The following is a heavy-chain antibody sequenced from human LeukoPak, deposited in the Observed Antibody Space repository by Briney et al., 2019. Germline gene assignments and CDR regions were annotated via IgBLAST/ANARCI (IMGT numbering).Heavy chain of an antibody. CDR3: ARDLASITGRTPGWFDP. CDR2: MYYSGST. D-gene: IGHD1-20*01. Sequence: PSETLSLTCTVSGGSISSHYWSWIRQPPGKGLEWIGYMYYSGSTNYNPSLKSRVTISVDTSKNQFSLKLSSVTAADTAVYYCARDLASITGRTPGWFDPWGQGTLVTVSS. V-gene: IGHV4-59*11. CDR1: GGSISSHY. J-gene: IGHJ5*02.